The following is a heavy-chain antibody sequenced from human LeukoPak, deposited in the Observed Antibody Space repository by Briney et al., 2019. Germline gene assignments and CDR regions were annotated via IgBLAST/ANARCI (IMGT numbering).Heavy chain of an antibody. CDR1: GFSVSNNY. Sequence: GRSLRFSCTASGFSVSNNYMSWVRQAPGKGLEWVSVIYSGGSTFYADSVKGRFTISRDNSKNTLYLQMNSLRAEDTAVYYCASDSYSPEYFQHWGQGTLVTVSS. D-gene: IGHD2-15*01. CDR2: IYSGGST. J-gene: IGHJ1*01. CDR3: ASDSYSPEYFQH. V-gene: IGHV3-66*01.